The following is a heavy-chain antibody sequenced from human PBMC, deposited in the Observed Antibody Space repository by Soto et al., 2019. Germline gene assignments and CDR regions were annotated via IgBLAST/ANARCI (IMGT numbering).Heavy chain of an antibody. CDR1: GFVFSDFY. Sequence: PGGSLRLSCAASGFVFSDFYMTWVRQAPGKGLEWVSYISSDGSTTYYADSVKGRFTVSRDNAKNSLVLHMNNLRVEDTAVYYCLRPYFFDYWGQGTLVAVSS. CDR3: LRPYFFDY. J-gene: IGHJ4*02. V-gene: IGHV3-11*01. CDR2: ISSDGSTT.